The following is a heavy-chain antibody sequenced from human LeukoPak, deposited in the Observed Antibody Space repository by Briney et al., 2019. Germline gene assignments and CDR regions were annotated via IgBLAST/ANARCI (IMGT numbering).Heavy chain of an antibody. D-gene: IGHD3-3*01. J-gene: IGHJ5*02. CDR2: IYSGGST. CDR1: GFTASSIY. V-gene: IGHV3-66*02. Sequence: GGSLRLSCAASGFTASSIYMSWVRQAPGKGLEWVSVIYSGGSTYYADSVKGRFTISRDNSKNTLYLQMDSLRAEDTAVYYCASSTYYDFWSGPPNWFDPWGQGTLVTVSS. CDR3: ASSTYYDFWSGPPNWFDP.